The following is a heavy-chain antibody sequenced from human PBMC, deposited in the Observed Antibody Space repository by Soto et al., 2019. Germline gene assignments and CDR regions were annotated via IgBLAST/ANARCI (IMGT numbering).Heavy chain of an antibody. Sequence: EVQLVESGGGLVKPGGSLRLSCAASGFTFSSYSMNWVRQAPGKGLEWVSSISSSSSYIYYADSVKGRFTISRDNAKNLLYLQMNSLRAEVTAVYYCARKGVGRINYWGQGTLVTVSS. CDR3: ARKGVGRINY. D-gene: IGHD1-26*01. CDR2: ISSSSSYI. J-gene: IGHJ4*02. CDR1: GFTFSSYS. V-gene: IGHV3-21*01.